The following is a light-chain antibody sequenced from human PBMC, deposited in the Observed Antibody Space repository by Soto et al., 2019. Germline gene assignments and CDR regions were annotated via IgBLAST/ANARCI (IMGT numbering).Light chain of an antibody. V-gene: IGLV3-25*03. J-gene: IGLJ3*02. Sequence: SYELTQPPSVSVSPGQTARITCSGDALPKQYAYWYQQKPGQAPVLVIYKDSERASGIPERFSGSSSGTTVTLTISGVQAEDEADYYCQSADSSGTYPNWVFGGGTKLTVL. CDR2: KDS. CDR1: ALPKQY. CDR3: QSADSSGTYPNWV.